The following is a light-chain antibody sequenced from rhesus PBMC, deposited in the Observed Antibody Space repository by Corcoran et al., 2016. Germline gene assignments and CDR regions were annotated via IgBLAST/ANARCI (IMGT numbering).Light chain of an antibody. CDR2: YAS. J-gene: IGKJ3*01. Sequence: DIQMTQSPSSLSASVGDRVTITCRASQGINNYLSWYQQKPGKAPKPLIYYASNLESGGPSRFSGSGSGTEFTLTISSLQPEYVATYYCQQYNSALTFGPGTKLDIK. V-gene: IGKV1-37*01. CDR3: QQYNSALT. CDR1: QGINNY.